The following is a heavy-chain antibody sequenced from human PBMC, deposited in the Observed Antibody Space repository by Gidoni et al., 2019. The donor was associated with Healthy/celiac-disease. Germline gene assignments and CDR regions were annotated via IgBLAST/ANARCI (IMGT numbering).Heavy chain of an antibody. Sequence: EVQLLESGGGLVQPGGSLRLSCAASGFTFSSYAMSWVRQAPGKGLEWVSAISGSGGSTDYADSVKGRFTISRDNSKNTLYLQMNSLRAEDTAVYYCARDYYGSGSPLLIDIWGQGTMVTVSS. CDR1: GFTFSSYA. V-gene: IGHV3-23*01. CDR3: ARDYYGSGSPLLIDI. CDR2: ISGSGGST. D-gene: IGHD3-10*01. J-gene: IGHJ3*02.